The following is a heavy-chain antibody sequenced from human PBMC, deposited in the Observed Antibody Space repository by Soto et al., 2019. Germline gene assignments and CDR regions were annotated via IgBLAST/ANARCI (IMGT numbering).Heavy chain of an antibody. V-gene: IGHV1-69*01. CDR1: GGTFSSYA. J-gene: IGHJ5*02. CDR2: IIPIFGTA. Sequence: QVPLVQSGAEVKKPGSSVKVSCKASGGTFSSYAISWVRQAPGQGLEWMGGIIPIFGTANYAQKFQGRVTIPADESTSTAYMELSSLRSEDTAVYYCARYGYYGSGSGWFDPWGQGTLVTVSS. CDR3: ARYGYYGSGSGWFDP. D-gene: IGHD3-10*01.